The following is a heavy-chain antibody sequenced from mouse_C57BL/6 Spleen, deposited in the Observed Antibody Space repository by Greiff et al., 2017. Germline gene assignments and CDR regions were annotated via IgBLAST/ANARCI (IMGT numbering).Heavy chain of an antibody. J-gene: IGHJ1*03. D-gene: IGHD1-1*01. V-gene: IGHV1-69*01. CDR3: ARGGTTDWYFDV. Sequence: QVQLKESGAELVMPGASVKLSCKASGYTFTSYWMHWVKQRPGQGLEWIGEIDPSDSYTNYNQKFKGKSTLTVDKSSSTAYMQLSSLTSEDSAVYYCARGGTTDWYFDVWGTGTTVTVSS. CDR1: GYTFTSYW. CDR2: IDPSDSYT.